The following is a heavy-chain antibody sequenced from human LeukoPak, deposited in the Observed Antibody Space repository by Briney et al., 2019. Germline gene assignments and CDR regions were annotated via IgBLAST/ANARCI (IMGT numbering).Heavy chain of an antibody. D-gene: IGHD5-18*01. Sequence: SETLSLTCTVSGGSISSSSYYWGWIRQPPGKGLEWIGSIYYSGSTYYNPSLKSRVTISVDTSKNQFSLKLSSVTAADTAVYYCARHKGRGYSYGYLVSWFDPWGQGTLVTVSS. CDR1: GGSISSSSYY. CDR2: IYYSGST. J-gene: IGHJ5*02. CDR3: ARHKGRGYSYGYLVSWFDP. V-gene: IGHV4-39*01.